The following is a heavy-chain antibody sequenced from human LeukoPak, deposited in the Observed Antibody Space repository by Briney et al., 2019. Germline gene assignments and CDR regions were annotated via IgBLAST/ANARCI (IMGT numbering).Heavy chain of an antibody. Sequence: ASVKVSCKASGYTFTGYYMHWVRQAPGQGLEWMGWISAYNGNTNYAQKLQGRVTMTTDTSTSTAYMELRSLRSDDTAVYYCARAGITILPFDYWGQGTLVTVSS. CDR1: GYTFTGYY. CDR3: ARAGITILPFDY. CDR2: ISAYNGNT. J-gene: IGHJ4*02. D-gene: IGHD3-9*01. V-gene: IGHV1-18*04.